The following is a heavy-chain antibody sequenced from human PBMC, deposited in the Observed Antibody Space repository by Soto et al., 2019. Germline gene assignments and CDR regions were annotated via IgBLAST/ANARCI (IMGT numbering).Heavy chain of an antibody. J-gene: IGHJ1*01. CDR3: ARDPWIAAAGTGGGFQP. Sequence: EVQLVESGGGLVKPGGSLRLSCAASGFTFSSYSMNWVRQAPGKGLEWVSSISSSSSYIYYADSVKGRFTISRDNAKNSLYLQMNSLRAEDTAVYYCARDPWIAAAGTGGGFQPWGQGTLVTVS. D-gene: IGHD6-13*01. CDR1: GFTFSSYS. V-gene: IGHV3-21*01. CDR2: ISSSSSYI.